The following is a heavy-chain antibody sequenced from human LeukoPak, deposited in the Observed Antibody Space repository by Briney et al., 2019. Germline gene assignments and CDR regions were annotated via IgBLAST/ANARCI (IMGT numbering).Heavy chain of an antibody. D-gene: IGHD6-13*01. J-gene: IGHJ4*02. CDR3: ARGYSSSWGYFDF. V-gene: IGHV3-74*01. Sequence: GGSLRLSCAASGFTFSSYWMHWVRHARGKGLVWVSRINSDGSSTSYADSVKGRFTISRDNAKNTLYLQTNSLRAEDTAVYYCARGYSSSWGYFDFWGQGTLVPVSS. CDR2: INSDGSST. CDR1: GFTFSSYW.